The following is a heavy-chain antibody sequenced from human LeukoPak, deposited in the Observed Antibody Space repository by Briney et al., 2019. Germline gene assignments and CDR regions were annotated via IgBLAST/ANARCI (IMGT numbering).Heavy chain of an antibody. CDR1: GFTFSSYS. J-gene: IGHJ6*02. Sequence: PGGSLRLSCAASGFTFSSYSMNWVRQAPGKGLEWVSSISSSSSYIYYADSVKGRFTISRDNAKNSLYLQMNSLRAEDTAVYYCARERLGIVLYYYYGMDVWGQGATVTVSS. V-gene: IGHV3-21*01. CDR3: ARERLGIVLYYYYGMDV. CDR2: ISSSSSYI. D-gene: IGHD7-27*01.